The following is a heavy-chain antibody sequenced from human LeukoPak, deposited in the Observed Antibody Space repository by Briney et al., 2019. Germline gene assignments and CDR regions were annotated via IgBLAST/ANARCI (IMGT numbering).Heavy chain of an antibody. CDR2: MNPNSGNT. D-gene: IGHD6-13*01. J-gene: IGHJ4*02. CDR1: GYTFTSYD. CDR3: ARDHIEAAGAPFHY. Sequence: ASVKVSCKASGYTFTSYDIDWVRQATGQGLEWMGWMNPNSGNTGYAQKFQGRVTMTRNTSISTAYMELSSLRSEDTAVYYCARDHIEAAGAPFHYWGQGTLVTVSS. V-gene: IGHV1-8*01.